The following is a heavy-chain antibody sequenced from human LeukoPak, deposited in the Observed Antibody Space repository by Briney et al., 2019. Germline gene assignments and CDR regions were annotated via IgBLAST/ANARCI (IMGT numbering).Heavy chain of an antibody. CDR2: ISYDGSNK. J-gene: IGHJ3*02. Sequence: GRSLRLSCAASGFTFSSYAMHWVRQAPGKGLEWVAVISYDGSNKYYADSVKGRFTISRDNSKNTLYLQMNSLRAEDTAVYYCARVITMIVVVDDAFDIWGQGTMVTVSS. D-gene: IGHD3-22*01. V-gene: IGHV3-30-3*01. CDR1: GFTFSSYA. CDR3: ARVITMIVVVDDAFDI.